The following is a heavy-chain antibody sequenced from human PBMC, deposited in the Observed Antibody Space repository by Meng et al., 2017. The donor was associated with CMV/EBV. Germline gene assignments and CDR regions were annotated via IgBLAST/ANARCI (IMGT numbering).Heavy chain of an antibody. D-gene: IGHD2-2*01. CDR2: INPNSGGT. CDR1: GYTFTGYY. CDR3: ARVVPAAIGTIDY. V-gene: IGHV1-2*02. Sequence: ASVKVSCKASGYTFTGYYMHWVRQAPGQGLEWMGWINPNSGGTNYAQKFQGRVTMTRDTSISTAYMELSSLRSDDTAVYYCARVVPAAIGTIDYWGQGTLVTVSS. J-gene: IGHJ4*02.